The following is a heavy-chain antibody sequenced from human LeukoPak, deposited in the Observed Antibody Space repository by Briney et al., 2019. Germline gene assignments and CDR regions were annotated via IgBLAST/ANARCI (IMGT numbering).Heavy chain of an antibody. CDR1: GGTFSSYT. J-gene: IGHJ4*02. D-gene: IGHD5-24*01. CDR3: AREGDGYNYLDY. Sequence: GSSVKVSCKASGGTFSSYTISWVRQAPGQGLEWMGGIIPIFGTANYAQKFQGRVTITTDESTSTAYMELSSLGSEDTAVYYCAREGDGYNYLDYWGQGTLVTVSS. CDR2: IIPIFGTA. V-gene: IGHV1-69*05.